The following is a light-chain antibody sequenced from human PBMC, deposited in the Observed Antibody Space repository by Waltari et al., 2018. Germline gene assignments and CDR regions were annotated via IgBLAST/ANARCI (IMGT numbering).Light chain of an antibody. J-gene: IGKJ1*01. Sequence: EIVLTQSPGTLSLSPGAGGTLSCRASQSVSRFLAWYQQKPGQAPRLLIYGASTRATGIPDRFSGSGSGTDFSLTISRLEPEDFAVYYCQKYDRLPATFGQGTKVEIK. V-gene: IGKV3-20*01. CDR2: GAS. CDR1: QSVSRF. CDR3: QKYDRLPAT.